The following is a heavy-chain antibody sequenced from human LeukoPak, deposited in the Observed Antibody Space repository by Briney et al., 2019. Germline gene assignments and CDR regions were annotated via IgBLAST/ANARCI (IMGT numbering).Heavy chain of an antibody. Sequence: SETLSLTCTVSGYSISSGYYWGWIRQPPGKGLEWIGSIYYSGSTYYNPSLKSRVTISVDTSKNQFSLKLSSVTAADTAVYYCARGFQGPNRPNWFDPWGQGTLVTVSS. D-gene: IGHD1-14*01. J-gene: IGHJ5*02. CDR1: GYSISSGYY. V-gene: IGHV4-38-2*02. CDR3: ARGFQGPNRPNWFDP. CDR2: IYYSGST.